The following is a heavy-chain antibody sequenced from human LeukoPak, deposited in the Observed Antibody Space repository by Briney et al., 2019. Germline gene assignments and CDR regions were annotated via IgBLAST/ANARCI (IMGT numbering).Heavy chain of an antibody. V-gene: IGHV3-30*18. J-gene: IGHJ4*02. CDR1: GFTFSSYG. Sequence: GGSLRLSCAAPGFTFSSYGMHWVRQAPGEGLEWVAVISYDGSNKYYADSVKGRFTISRDNSKNTLYLQMNSLRAEDTAVYYCAKDLGYSYGYGTAGFRDYWGQGTLVTVSS. CDR2: ISYDGSNK. D-gene: IGHD5-18*01. CDR3: AKDLGYSYGYGTAGFRDY.